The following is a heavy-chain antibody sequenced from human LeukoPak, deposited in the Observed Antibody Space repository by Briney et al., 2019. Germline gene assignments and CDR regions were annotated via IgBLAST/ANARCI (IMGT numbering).Heavy chain of an antibody. Sequence: GASVKVSCKASGYTFTSYDINWVRQATGQGLEWMGWMNPNSGNTGYAQKFQGRVTTTRNTSISTAYMELSSLRSEDTAVYYCARGGYDSSGYYPSQFDYWGQGTLVTVSS. CDR1: GYTFTSYD. V-gene: IGHV1-8*01. CDR3: ARGGYDSSGYYPSQFDY. D-gene: IGHD3-22*01. J-gene: IGHJ4*02. CDR2: MNPNSGNT.